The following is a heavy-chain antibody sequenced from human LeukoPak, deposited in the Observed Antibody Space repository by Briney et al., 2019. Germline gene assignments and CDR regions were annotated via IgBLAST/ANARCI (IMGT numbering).Heavy chain of an antibody. CDR1: GFTFDDYA. CDR3: AKDRGMAIDY. V-gene: IGHV3-9*01. D-gene: IGHD5-24*01. Sequence: GGSLRLSCAASGFTFDDYAMHWVRQAPGKGLEWVSGISWNSGSIGYADSVKGRFTISRDNAKNSLYLQMNSLRAEDTALYYCAKDRGMAIDYWGQGTLVTVSS. J-gene: IGHJ4*02. CDR2: ISWNSGSI.